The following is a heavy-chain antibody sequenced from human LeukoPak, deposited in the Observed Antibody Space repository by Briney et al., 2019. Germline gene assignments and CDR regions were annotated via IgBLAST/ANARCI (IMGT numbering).Heavy chain of an antibody. CDR3: AREFGIEYSYGSFDY. D-gene: IGHD5-18*01. V-gene: IGHV4-4*02. CDR2: THHSGST. CDR1: GDSISSSNW. J-gene: IGHJ4*02. Sequence: PSETLSLTCAVSGDSISSSNWWNWVRQPPGKGLEWIGETHHSGSTHYNPSLKSGVTISVDKSKNQFSLKLNSVTAADTAVYYCAREFGIEYSYGSFDYWGQGTLVTVSS.